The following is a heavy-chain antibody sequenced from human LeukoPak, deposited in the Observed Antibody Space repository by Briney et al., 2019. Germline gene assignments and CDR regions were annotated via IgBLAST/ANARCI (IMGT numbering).Heavy chain of an antibody. D-gene: IGHD1-26*01. V-gene: IGHV4-30-4*08. CDR2: IYYSGST. Sequence: SETLSLTCTVSGGSISSGDYYWSWIRQPPGKGLEWIGYIYYSGSTYYNPSLKSRVTISVDTSKNQFSLKLSSVTAADTAVYYCARDRPSPWGWFDPWGQGTLVTVSS. CDR1: GGSISSGDYY. CDR3: ARDRPSPWGWFDP. J-gene: IGHJ5*02.